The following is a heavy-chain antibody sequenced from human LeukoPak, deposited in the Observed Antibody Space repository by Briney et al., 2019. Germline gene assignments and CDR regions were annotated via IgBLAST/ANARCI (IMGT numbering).Heavy chain of an antibody. J-gene: IGHJ6*02. D-gene: IGHD2-2*01. V-gene: IGHV3-21*01. Sequence: PGGSLRLSCAASGFTLGGYTMNWVRQAPGKGLEWVSSISSGSDYIYYADSVRGRFTISRDNTENSLFLEIDSLRADDTAVYYCARDQGNCSSTNCGHYFYGLDVWGQGTTVAVSS. CDR2: ISSGSDYI. CDR3: ARDQGNCSSTNCGHYFYGLDV. CDR1: GFTLGGYT.